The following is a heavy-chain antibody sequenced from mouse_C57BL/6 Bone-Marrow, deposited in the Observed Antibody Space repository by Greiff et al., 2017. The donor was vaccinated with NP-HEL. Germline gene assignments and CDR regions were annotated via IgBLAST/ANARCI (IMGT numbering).Heavy chain of an antibody. J-gene: IGHJ1*03. V-gene: IGHV1-20*01. CDR1: GYSFTGYF. Sequence: EVKLMESGPELVKPGDSVKISCKASGYSFTGYFMNWVMQSHGKSLEWIGRINPYNGDTFYNQKFKGKATLTVDKSSSTAHMELRSLTSEDSAVYYCARVYDGPDVWGTGTTVTVSS. D-gene: IGHD2-3*01. CDR3: ARVYDGPDV. CDR2: INPYNGDT.